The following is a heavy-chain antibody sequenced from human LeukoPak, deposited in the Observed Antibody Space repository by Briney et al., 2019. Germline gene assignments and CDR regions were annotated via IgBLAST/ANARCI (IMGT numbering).Heavy chain of an antibody. CDR1: GGSFSGYY. CDR3: ARGPPTFYYYDSRPVMP. V-gene: IGHV4-34*01. J-gene: IGHJ4*02. CDR2: INHSGST. D-gene: IGHD3-22*01. Sequence: SETLSLTCAVYGGSFSGYYSSWIRQPPGKGLEWIGEINHSGSTNYNPSLKSRVTISVDTSKNQFSLKLSSVTAADTAVYYCARGPPTFYYYDSRPVMPRGQGTLVTVSS.